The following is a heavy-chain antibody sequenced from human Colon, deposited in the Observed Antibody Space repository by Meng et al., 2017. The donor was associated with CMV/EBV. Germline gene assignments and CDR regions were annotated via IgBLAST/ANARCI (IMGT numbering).Heavy chain of an antibody. J-gene: IGHJ4*02. V-gene: IGHV4-34*01. Sequence: LHLPCAVSGGSLGRHYWSWIRQSPGKGLEWIGDINTSGRPNYNPSLKSRVTISIDTSRNQFSLNLNSVTAADTAVYYCVRDLTGEEDYWGQGNLVTVSS. CDR3: VRDLTGEEDY. CDR1: GGSLGRHY. D-gene: IGHD7-27*01. CDR2: INTSGRP.